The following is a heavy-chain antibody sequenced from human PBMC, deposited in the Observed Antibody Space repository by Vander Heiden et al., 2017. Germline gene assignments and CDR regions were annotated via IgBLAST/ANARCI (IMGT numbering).Heavy chain of an antibody. CDR1: GFTFSSYA. CDR2: ISYDGSNK. V-gene: IGHV3-30-3*01. D-gene: IGHD3-22*01. Sequence: QVPLVESGGGVVQPGRSLRLSCAASGFTFSSYAMHWVRQAPGKGLEWVAVISYDGSNKYYADSVKGRFTISRDNSKNTLYLQMNSLRAEDTAVYYCARGGEEYYYDSSGFCDYWGQGTLVTVSS. CDR3: ARGGEEYYYDSSGFCDY. J-gene: IGHJ4*02.